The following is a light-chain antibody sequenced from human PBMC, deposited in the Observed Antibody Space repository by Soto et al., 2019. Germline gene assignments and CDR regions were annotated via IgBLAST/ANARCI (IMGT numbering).Light chain of an antibody. CDR1: QCVLSSPNHSNW. J-gene: IGKJ1*01. Sequence: LTQPPDSLAVCMGERATLNCMSSQCVLSSPNHSNWLGWYQHKPGQPPKLLIYGASTRESGVPSRFSGSGSGTEFTLTISSLQAEDVAIYYCQQYYSYSWTFGQGTKVDIK. V-gene: IGKV4-1*01. CDR3: QQYYSYSWT. CDR2: GAS.